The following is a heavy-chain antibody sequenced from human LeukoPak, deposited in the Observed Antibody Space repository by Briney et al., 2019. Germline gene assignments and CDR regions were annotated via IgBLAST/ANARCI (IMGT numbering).Heavy chain of an antibody. CDR2: ISSSSSYI. J-gene: IGHJ4*02. CDR1: GFTFSSYS. Sequence: GGSLRLSCAASGFTFSSYSMNWVRQAPGKGLEWVSSISSSSSYIYYADSVKGRFTISRDNAKNSLYLQMNSLRAEDTAVYYCARDSMVAVAGPPFGYWGQGTLVTVSS. V-gene: IGHV3-21*01. CDR3: ARDSMVAVAGPPFGY. D-gene: IGHD6-19*01.